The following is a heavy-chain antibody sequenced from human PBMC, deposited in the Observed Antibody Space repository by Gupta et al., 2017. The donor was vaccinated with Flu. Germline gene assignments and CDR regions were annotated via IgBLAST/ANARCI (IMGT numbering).Heavy chain of an antibody. CDR3: AXHNLVTDQTHFDV. D-gene: IGHD2-21*02. J-gene: IGHJ4*02. Sequence: VQLLDSGGGVAQPGGSMRLSCAASGFTFSSFALSWVRQAPGKGLEWVSDISAGDETTYYADSVKGRFTISRDNSKITLYLEITTLGAEXTXRYYCAXHNLVTDQTHFDVWGQGTRVTVSS. V-gene: IGHV3-23*01. CDR1: GFTFSSFA. CDR2: ISAGDETT.